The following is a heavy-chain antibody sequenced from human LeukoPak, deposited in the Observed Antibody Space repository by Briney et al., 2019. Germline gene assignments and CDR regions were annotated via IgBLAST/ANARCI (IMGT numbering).Heavy chain of an antibody. D-gene: IGHD3-22*01. CDR2: INHSGNT. J-gene: IGHJ4*02. CDR1: GGSFSEYF. Sequence: SETLSLTCAVYGGSFSEYFWSWIRQPPGKGLEWIGEINHSGNTNYNPSLKSRVAISVDTSKNQFSLKLNSVTAADTAVYYCARVGYRYYFGNSGSYNPNFLDYWGQGTLVTVSS. CDR3: ARVGYRYYFGNSGSYNPNFLDY. V-gene: IGHV4-34*01.